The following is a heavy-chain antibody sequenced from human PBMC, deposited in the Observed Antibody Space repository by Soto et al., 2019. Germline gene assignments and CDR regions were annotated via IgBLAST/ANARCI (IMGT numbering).Heavy chain of an antibody. J-gene: IGHJ3*02. CDR3: ARLTTMATAGSDAFEI. V-gene: IGHV4-31*03. CDR1: GGSISSGGYY. Sequence: QVQLQESGPGLVKPSQTLSLTCTVSGGSISSGGYYWSCIRKHPGKGLEWIGYIYHSGSTYYNPSLKRRLTISVDTSKNQFSLKLNSVTAADTAVYYCARLTTMATAGSDAFEIWGQGTMVTVSS. CDR2: IYHSGST. D-gene: IGHD6-13*01.